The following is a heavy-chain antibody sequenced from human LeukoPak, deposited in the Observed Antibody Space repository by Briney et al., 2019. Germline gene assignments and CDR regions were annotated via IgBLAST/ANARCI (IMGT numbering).Heavy chain of an antibody. Sequence: TSETLSLTCTVSGGPISSYYWSWIRQPPGKGLEWIGYIYYSGSTNYNPSLKSRVTISVDTSKNQFSLKLSSVTAADTAVYYCARSERYNSGWYFYFDYWGQGTLVTVSS. CDR1: GGPISSYY. D-gene: IGHD6-19*01. CDR2: IYYSGST. V-gene: IGHV4-59*01. J-gene: IGHJ4*02. CDR3: ARSERYNSGWYFYFDY.